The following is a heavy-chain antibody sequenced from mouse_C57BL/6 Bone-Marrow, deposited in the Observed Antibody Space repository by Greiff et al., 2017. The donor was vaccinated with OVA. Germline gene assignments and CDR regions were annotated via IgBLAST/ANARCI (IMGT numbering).Heavy chain of an antibody. CDR1: GFTFTDYY. CDR2: IRNKANGYTT. J-gene: IGHJ4*01. CDR3: ARDRGDY. Sequence: EVKLVESGGGLVQPGGSLRLSCATSGFTFTDYYMNWVRQPPGKALEWLGFIRNKANGYTTEYSASVKGRFTISRDNSQSILYLQMNTLRAEDSATYYCARDRGDYWGQGTSVTVSS. V-gene: IGHV7-3*02.